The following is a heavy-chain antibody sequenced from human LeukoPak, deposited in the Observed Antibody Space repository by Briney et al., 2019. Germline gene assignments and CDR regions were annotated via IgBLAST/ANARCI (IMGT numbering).Heavy chain of an antibody. CDR1: GFSFSSYS. D-gene: IGHD2-15*01. Sequence: PGGSLRLSCAASGFSFSSYSMKWVRQAPGKGLEWVSYTSAISTTIYYADSVRGRFTIYRDNAKNSLYLQMNSLRAEDTAVYYCARAATYFSYYYMDVWGKGTTVTVSS. CDR2: TSAISTTI. V-gene: IGHV3-48*01. J-gene: IGHJ6*03. CDR3: ARAATYFSYYYMDV.